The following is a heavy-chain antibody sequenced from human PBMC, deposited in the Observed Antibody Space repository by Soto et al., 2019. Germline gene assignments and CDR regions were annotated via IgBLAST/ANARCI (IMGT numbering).Heavy chain of an antibody. Sequence: ASVKVSCKASGYTFTGYYMHWVRQAPGQGLEWMGWINPNSGGTNYAQKFQGWVTMTRDTSISTAYMELSRLRSDDTAVYYCARGADILTGYYNALHDYWGQGTLVTVSS. V-gene: IGHV1-2*04. CDR3: ARGADILTGYYNALHDY. CDR1: GYTFTGYY. J-gene: IGHJ4*02. D-gene: IGHD3-9*01. CDR2: INPNSGGT.